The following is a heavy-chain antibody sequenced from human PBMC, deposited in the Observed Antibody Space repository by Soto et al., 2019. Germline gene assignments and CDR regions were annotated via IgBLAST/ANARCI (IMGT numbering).Heavy chain of an antibody. CDR3: ARRIAARPRGIYYYYYMDV. D-gene: IGHD6-6*01. V-gene: IGHV4-39*01. CDR2: IYYSGST. Sequence: SETLSLTCTVSGGSISSSSYYWGWIRQPPGKGLEWIGSIYYSGSTYYNPSLKSRVTISVDTSKNQFSLKLSSVTAADTAVYYCARRIAARPRGIYYYYYMDVWGKGTTVT. J-gene: IGHJ6*03. CDR1: GGSISSSSYY.